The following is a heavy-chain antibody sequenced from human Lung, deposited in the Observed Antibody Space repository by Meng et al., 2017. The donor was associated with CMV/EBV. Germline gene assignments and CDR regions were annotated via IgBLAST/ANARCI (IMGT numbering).Heavy chain of an antibody. CDR2: INNNKGNT. D-gene: IGHD2/OR15-2a*01. CDR1: YTCSNDG. Sequence: YTCSNDGIAGVRQAPGQGLEWLGWINNNKGNTDSAQKLKGRLTMTTDTSTSTAYMELRSLRSDDTAVYYCILDRRSMHNGDYFYFDYWGQGALVTVSS. V-gene: IGHV1-18*01. J-gene: IGHJ4*02. CDR3: ILDRRSMHNGDYFYFDY.